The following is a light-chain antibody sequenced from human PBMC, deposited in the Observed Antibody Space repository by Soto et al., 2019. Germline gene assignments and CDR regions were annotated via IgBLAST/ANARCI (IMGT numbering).Light chain of an antibody. CDR3: SSYTASSTYV. CDR2: DVS. V-gene: IGLV2-14*01. CDR1: SSDVGGYNY. Sequence: QSVLTQPASVSGSPGQSITISCTGTSSDVGGYNYVSWYQLHPGKAPKLLIYDVSNRPSGVSNRFSGSKSGNTASLTISGLQAEDEADYYCSSYTASSTYVFGTGTKVTVL. J-gene: IGLJ1*01.